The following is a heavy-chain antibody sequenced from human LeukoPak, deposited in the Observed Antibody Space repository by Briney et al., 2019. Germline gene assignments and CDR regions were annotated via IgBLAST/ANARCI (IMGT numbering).Heavy chain of an antibody. J-gene: IGHJ4*02. CDR1: GGSFSGYY. V-gene: IGHV4-34*01. CDR3: ARALNPQYYYDSSGLGY. CDR2: INHSGST. D-gene: IGHD3-22*01. Sequence: PSETLSLTCAVYGGSFSGYYWSWLRQPPGKGLEWVGEINHSGSTNYNPSLKSRVTISEDTSKNQFSLKLSSVTAADTAVYYCARALNPQYYYDSSGLGYWGQGTLVTVSS.